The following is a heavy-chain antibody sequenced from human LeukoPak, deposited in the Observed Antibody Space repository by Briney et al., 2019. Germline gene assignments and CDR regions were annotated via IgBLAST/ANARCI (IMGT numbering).Heavy chain of an antibody. V-gene: IGHV3-48*02. J-gene: IGHJ4*02. D-gene: IGHD4-17*01. CDR1: GFTFSSHG. Sequence: GGSLRLSCAASGFTFSSHGMIWVRQAPGKGLEWVSYISPGSTTMYYADSVKGRSTISRDNAKNSLYLQMNSLRDEDTAVYYCARVQGPTVLIMYFDYWGQGTLVTVSS. CDR3: ARVQGPTVLIMYFDY. CDR2: ISPGSTTM.